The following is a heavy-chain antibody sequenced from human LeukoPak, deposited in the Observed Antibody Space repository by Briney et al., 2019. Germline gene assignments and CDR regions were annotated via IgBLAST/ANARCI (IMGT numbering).Heavy chain of an antibody. Sequence: GESLKISCKGSGYSFTSYWIGWVRQMLGKGLEWMGIIYPGDSDTRYSPSFQGQVTISADKSISTAYLQWSSLKASDTAMYYCASATKYDIYYYYGMDVWGQGTTVTVSS. CDR3: ASATKYDIYYYYGMDV. CDR2: IYPGDSDT. D-gene: IGHD3-9*01. V-gene: IGHV5-51*01. J-gene: IGHJ6*02. CDR1: GYSFTSYW.